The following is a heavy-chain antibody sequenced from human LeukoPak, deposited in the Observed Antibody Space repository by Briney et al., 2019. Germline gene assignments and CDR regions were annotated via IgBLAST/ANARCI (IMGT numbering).Heavy chain of an antibody. D-gene: IGHD3-3*01. CDR2: INPNSGGT. Sequence: ASVKVSCKASGYTFTGYYMHWVRQAPGQGLEWMGWINPNSGGTNYAQKFQGRVTMTRDTSISTAYMELSRLRPDDTAVYYCARYDFWSGLDYWAREPWSPSPQ. J-gene: IGHJ4*02. CDR1: GYTFTGYY. V-gene: IGHV1-2*02. CDR3: ARYDFWSGLDY.